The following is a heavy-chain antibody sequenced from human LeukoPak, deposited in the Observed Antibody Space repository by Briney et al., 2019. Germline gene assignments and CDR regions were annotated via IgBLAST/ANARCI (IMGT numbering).Heavy chain of an antibody. CDR2: INYSGGST. V-gene: IGHV3-23*01. J-gene: IGHJ4*02. CDR3: AKPTNRYGRGFDY. D-gene: IGHD1-1*01. CDR1: GFIFTHYT. Sequence: PGGSLRLSCAASGFIFTHYTMSWVRQAPGKGLEWVSSINYSGGSTYYGDSVKGRFTISRDSSKNTLYLQMTTLRAEDTAVYYCAKPTNRYGRGFDYWGQGTLVTVSS.